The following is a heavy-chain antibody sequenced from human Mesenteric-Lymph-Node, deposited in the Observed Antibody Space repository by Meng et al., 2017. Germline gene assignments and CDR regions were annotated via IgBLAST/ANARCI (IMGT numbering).Heavy chain of an antibody. CDR1: GYSFTTYG. V-gene: IGHV1-3*01. J-gene: IGHJ4*02. Sequence: QVQLVQSGAEVKNPGASVKVSCKTSGYSFTTYGIHWVRQAPGQSLEWMGWVNAASGNTRYSQKFQDRVTINRDTSASSAYMEVSSLRSEDTAVYYCAKSSLHAGTLYFDSWGQGTLVHRLL. D-gene: IGHD2-21*02. CDR2: VNAASGNT. CDR3: AKSSLHAGTLYFDS.